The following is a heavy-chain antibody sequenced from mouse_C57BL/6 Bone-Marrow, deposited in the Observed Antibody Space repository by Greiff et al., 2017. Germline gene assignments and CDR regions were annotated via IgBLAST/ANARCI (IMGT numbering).Heavy chain of an antibody. V-gene: IGHV1-50*01. CDR3: ARNYPAWFAY. J-gene: IGHJ3*01. D-gene: IGHD1-1*02. CDR1: GYTFTSYW. Sequence: QVQLQQPGAELVKPGASVMLSCKASGYTFTSYWMQLVKPRPGQGLELIGEIDPSDSYTNYHQKFKVKGTLTVDTSSSTAYMQLSRLTSEDSAVYYCARNYPAWFAYWGQGTLVTVSA. CDR2: IDPSDSYT.